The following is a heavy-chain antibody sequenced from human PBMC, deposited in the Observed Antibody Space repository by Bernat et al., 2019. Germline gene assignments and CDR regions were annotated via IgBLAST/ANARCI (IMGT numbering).Heavy chain of an antibody. V-gene: IGHV4-39*01. CDR3: ASWDRSSGYYRFDS. D-gene: IGHD3-22*01. CDR2: MYYSGDT. Sequence: QLQLQESGPGLVKPSETLSLTRTVSGGSISSSSYYWGWIRQPPGKGLEWIGTMYYSGDTNYNPSLKSRVTISVDTSKNQFSLKLSSVTAADTAVYYCASWDRSSGYYRFDSWGQGTLVTVSS. J-gene: IGHJ4*02. CDR1: GGSISSSSYY.